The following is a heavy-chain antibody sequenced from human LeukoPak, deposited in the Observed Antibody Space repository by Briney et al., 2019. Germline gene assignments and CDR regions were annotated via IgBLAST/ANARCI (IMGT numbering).Heavy chain of an antibody. D-gene: IGHD5-18*01. CDR1: GFTFSSYW. CDR3: ARDPSRGYTYGYEDY. V-gene: IGHV3-7*01. CDR2: IKQDGSEK. J-gene: IGHJ4*02. Sequence: GGSLRLSCAASGFTFSSYWMNWVRQAPGKGLEWVANIKQDGSEKYYVDSVKGRFTISRDNAKNSLYLQMNSLRAEDTAVYYCARDPSRGYTYGYEDYWGQGTLVTVSS.